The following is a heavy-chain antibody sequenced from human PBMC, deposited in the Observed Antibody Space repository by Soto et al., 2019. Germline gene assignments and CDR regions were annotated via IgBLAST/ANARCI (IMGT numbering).Heavy chain of an antibody. CDR3: AASIFYYGMDV. CDR2: IYPGDSDT. Sequence: PGESLKISCKGSGYTFTNHWIGWGRQMPGKGPEWMGIIYPGDSDTKYNPSFQGQVTISADKSITTTYLQWSSLKASDTAIYYCAASIFYYGMDVWGQGTTVTVSS. V-gene: IGHV5-51*01. J-gene: IGHJ6*02. CDR1: GYTFTNHW.